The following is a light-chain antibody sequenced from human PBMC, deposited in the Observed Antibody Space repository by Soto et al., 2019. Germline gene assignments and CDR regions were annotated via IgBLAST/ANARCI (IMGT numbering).Light chain of an antibody. V-gene: IGLV2-14*01. CDR1: SSDVGGYNY. Sequence: QSALTQPASVSGSPGQSITISCTGTSSDVGGYNYVSWYQQHPGKAPKLMIYDVSNRPSGVSNRFSGSKSGNTASLTISGLQAEYEADYYCSSYTSSSSYDFGTGTKLTVL. CDR2: DVS. J-gene: IGLJ1*01. CDR3: SSYTSSSSYD.